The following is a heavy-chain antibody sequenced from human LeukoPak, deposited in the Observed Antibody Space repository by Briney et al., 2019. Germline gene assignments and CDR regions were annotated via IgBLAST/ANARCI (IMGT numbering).Heavy chain of an antibody. CDR1: GFTFSSYW. Sequence: PGGSLRLSCAASGFTFSSYWMSWVRQAPGKGLEWVANIKKDGSEKYYADSVKGRFTISRDNAKNSLYLQMNSLRAEDTAVYYCAELGITMIGGVWGKGTTVTISS. J-gene: IGHJ6*04. CDR2: IKKDGSEK. CDR3: AELGITMIGGV. D-gene: IGHD3-10*02. V-gene: IGHV3-7*01.